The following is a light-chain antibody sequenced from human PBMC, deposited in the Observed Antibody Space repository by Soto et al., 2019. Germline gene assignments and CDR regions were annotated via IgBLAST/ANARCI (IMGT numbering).Light chain of an antibody. CDR3: QVYTSLPQT. Sequence: PGERATLSGRASQTVGSDYLAWYQQKPDQAPRLLIYDAFIRDSGVPDRFSGSGSGTDFTLTISRLEPEDFAVYYCQVYTSLPQTFGQGTKVDIK. J-gene: IGKJ1*01. CDR1: QTVGSDY. CDR2: DAF. V-gene: IGKV3-20*01.